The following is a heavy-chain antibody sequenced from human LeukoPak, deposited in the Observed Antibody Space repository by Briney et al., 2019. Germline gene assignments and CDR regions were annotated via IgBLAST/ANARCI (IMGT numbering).Heavy chain of an antibody. J-gene: IGHJ4*02. CDR3: ARAARLVVVAASQPYYFDY. V-gene: IGHV1-69*04. Sequence: SVKVSCKASGGTFSSYAISWVRQAPGQGLEWMGRIIPILGIANYAQKFRGRVTITADKSTSTAYMELSSLRSEDTAVYYCARAARLVVVAASQPYYFDYWGQGTLVTVSS. CDR1: GGTFSSYA. D-gene: IGHD2-15*01. CDR2: IIPILGIA.